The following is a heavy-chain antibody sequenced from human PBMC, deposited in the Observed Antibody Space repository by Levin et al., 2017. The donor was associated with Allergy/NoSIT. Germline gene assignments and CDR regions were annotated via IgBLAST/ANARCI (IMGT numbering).Heavy chain of an antibody. CDR3: ATGGAATPDH. J-gene: IGHJ1*01. CDR1: GDSGSGTFY. Sequence: SETLSLTCTVSGDSGSGTFYWTWIRQSPGRGLEWLGYIFSSGGTNYNPSLKSRATISLDTSKNRFFLTLTSVIPADTAGYYCATGGAATPDHWGQGTLVTVSS. CDR2: IFSSGGT. V-gene: IGHV4-61*01. D-gene: IGHD6-13*01.